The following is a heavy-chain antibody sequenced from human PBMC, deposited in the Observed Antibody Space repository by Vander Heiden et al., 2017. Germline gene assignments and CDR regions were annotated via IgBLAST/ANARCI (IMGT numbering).Heavy chain of an antibody. CDR3: ARLVVLPSALTSFYGMDI. D-gene: IGHD2-15*01. V-gene: IGHV1-69*01. CDR1: GGTFSSYA. Sequence: QVHLVQSGAEMRRPGSSVKVSCKTSGGTFSSYALSWVRQAPGQGLEWMGGIIPMSGTPKYAQKFQSRVTISADESTSTAYMELSSLRSEDTAVYYCARLVVLPSALTSFYGMDIWGQGTTVTVSS. CDR2: IIPMSGTP. J-gene: IGHJ6*02.